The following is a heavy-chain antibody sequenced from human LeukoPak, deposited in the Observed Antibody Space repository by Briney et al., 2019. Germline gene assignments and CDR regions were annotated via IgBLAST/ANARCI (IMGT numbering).Heavy chain of an antibody. CDR2: IIPIFGTA. D-gene: IGHD4-23*01. CDR3: ARRDYGGKEGSDY. CDR1: GGTFSSYA. V-gene: IGHV1-69*13. Sequence: AASVKVSCKASGGTFSSYAISWVRQAPGQGLEWMGGIIPIFGTANYAQKFQGRVTITADESTSTAYMELRSLRSDDTAVYYCARRDYGGKEGSDYWGQGTLVTVSS. J-gene: IGHJ4*02.